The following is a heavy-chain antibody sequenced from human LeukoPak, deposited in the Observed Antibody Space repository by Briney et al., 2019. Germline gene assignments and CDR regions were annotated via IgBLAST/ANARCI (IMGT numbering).Heavy chain of an antibody. CDR3: ARNPWVDSYGSWRGGYYMDV. J-gene: IGHJ6*03. CDR1: GSSISSSSYY. CDR2: IYYSGST. V-gene: IGHV4-39*07. Sequence: KSSETLSLTCTVSGSSISSSSYYWGWIRQPPGKGLEWIGSIYYSGSTYYNPSLKSRVTISVDTSKNQFSLKLSSVTAADTAVYYCARNPWVDSYGSWRGGYYMDVWGKETTVTVSS. D-gene: IGHD5-18*01.